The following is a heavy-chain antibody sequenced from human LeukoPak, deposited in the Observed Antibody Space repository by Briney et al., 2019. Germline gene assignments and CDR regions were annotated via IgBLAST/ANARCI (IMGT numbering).Heavy chain of an antibody. CDR3: AKDAPAYYDFWSGYYGASAEMDV. Sequence: GGSLRLSCAASGFTFSSYGMHWVRQAPGKGLEWVAFIRYDGSNKYYADSVKGRFTISRDNSKNTLYLQMNSLRAEDTAAYYCAKDAPAYYDFWSGYYGASAEMDVWAKGPRSPSPQ. V-gene: IGHV3-30*02. CDR2: IRYDGSNK. J-gene: IGHJ6*04. D-gene: IGHD3-3*01. CDR1: GFTFSSYG.